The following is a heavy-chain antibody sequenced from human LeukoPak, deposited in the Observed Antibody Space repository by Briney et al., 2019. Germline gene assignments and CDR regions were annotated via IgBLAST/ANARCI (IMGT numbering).Heavy chain of an antibody. Sequence: ATVSLSCTASGYTFTGYYMHWVRQAPGQGLEWMGWINPNSGGTNYAQQFQGRVTMTRDTSNSTAYMELSRLRSDDTAVYFCARSPRYCSGGSCYEFAYTWFVPWGQGTLVTVSS. D-gene: IGHD2-15*01. CDR3: ARSPRYCSGGSCYEFAYTWFVP. CDR1: GYTFTGYY. J-gene: IGHJ5*02. CDR2: INPNSGGT. V-gene: IGHV1-2*02.